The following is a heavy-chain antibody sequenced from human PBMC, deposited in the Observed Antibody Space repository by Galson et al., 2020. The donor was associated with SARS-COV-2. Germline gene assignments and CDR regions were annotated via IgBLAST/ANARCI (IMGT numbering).Heavy chain of an antibody. CDR1: GGSISSGSYY. CDR3: ARRIFYGDQRQWCFDL. D-gene: IGHD4-17*01. J-gene: IGHJ2*01. V-gene: IGHV4-39*07. Sequence: SETLSLTCTVSGGSISSGSYYWSWIRQSPGKGLEWIGEISHGGSTNYNPSLKSRVTISIDTSKSQFSLKLTSVAAADTAVYYCARRIFYGDQRQWCFDLWGRGTLVTVSS. CDR2: ISHGGST.